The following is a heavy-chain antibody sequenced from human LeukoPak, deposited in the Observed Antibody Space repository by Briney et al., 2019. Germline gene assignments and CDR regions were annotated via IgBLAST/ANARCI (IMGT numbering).Heavy chain of an antibody. D-gene: IGHD5-12*01. Sequence: GASVKVSCKASGGTFSSYAISWVRQAPGQGLEWMGGIIPIFGTANYAQKFQGRVTITTDESTSTAYMELSSLRSEDTAVYYCARAVVATIVAGPYYYYMDVWGKGTTVTVSS. CDR1: GGTFSSYA. CDR3: ARAVVATIVAGPYYYYMDV. CDR2: IIPIFGTA. J-gene: IGHJ6*03. V-gene: IGHV1-69*05.